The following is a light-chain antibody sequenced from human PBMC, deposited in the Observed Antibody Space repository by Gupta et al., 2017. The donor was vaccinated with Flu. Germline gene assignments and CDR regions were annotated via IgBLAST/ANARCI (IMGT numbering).Light chain of an antibody. Sequence: VTPGEPASISCRSSQSLLHSNGYNYLDWYLQKPGQSPQLLIYLGSNRASGVPDRFSGSGSGTDFTLKISRVEAEDVGVYYCMQTLQTPLTFGGGTKVEI. J-gene: IGKJ4*01. CDR1: QSLLHSNGYNY. CDR3: MQTLQTPLT. CDR2: LGS. V-gene: IGKV2-28*01.